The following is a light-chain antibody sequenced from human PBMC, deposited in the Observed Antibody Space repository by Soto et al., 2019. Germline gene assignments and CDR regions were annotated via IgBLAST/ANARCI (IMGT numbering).Light chain of an antibody. CDR1: SSDVGGYNY. CDR3: SSYAGSSNV. J-gene: IGLJ1*01. CDR2: EVN. V-gene: IGLV2-8*01. Sequence: QSALTQPPSASGSPGQSVSISCTGTSSDVGGYNYVYWYQQHPGKAPKIMIYEVNKRPSGVPDRFSGSKSGNTASLTVSGLQAEDEADYYCSSYAGSSNVFGTGTKVTVL.